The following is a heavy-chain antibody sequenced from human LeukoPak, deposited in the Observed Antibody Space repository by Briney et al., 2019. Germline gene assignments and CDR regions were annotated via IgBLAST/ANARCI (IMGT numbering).Heavy chain of an antibody. D-gene: IGHD3-10*01. Sequence: SVKVSCKASGGTFSSYAISWVRQAPGQGLEWMGGIIPIFGTANYAQKFQGRVTITADESTSTAYMELSSLRSEDTAVYYCVKSPGYNYGSSVYFDYWGQGTLVTVSS. CDR2: IIPIFGTA. J-gene: IGHJ4*02. CDR1: GGTFSSYA. CDR3: VKSPGYNYGSSVYFDY. V-gene: IGHV1-69*13.